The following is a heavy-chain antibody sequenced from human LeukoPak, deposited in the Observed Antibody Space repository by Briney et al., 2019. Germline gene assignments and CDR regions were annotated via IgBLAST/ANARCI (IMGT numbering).Heavy chain of an antibody. CDR3: ASSRGYGSGSYYDYYYYGMDV. Sequence: GASVKVSCKASGYTFTGYYMHWARQAPGQGLEWMGWINPNSGGTNYAQKFQGRVTMTRDTSISTAYMELSRLRSDDTAVYYCASSRGYGSGSYYDYYYYGMDVWGQGTTVTVSS. CDR2: INPNSGGT. J-gene: IGHJ6*02. CDR1: GYTFTGYY. V-gene: IGHV1-2*02. D-gene: IGHD3-10*01.